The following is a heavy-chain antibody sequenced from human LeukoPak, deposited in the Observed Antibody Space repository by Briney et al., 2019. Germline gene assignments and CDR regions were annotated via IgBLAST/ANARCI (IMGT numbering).Heavy chain of an antibody. D-gene: IGHD2-15*01. CDR1: GFTFSSYA. Sequence: QPGRSLRLSCAASGFTFSSYAMHWVRQAPGKGPEWVAVISYDGSNKDYADSVKGRFTISKDTSKNTLYLQMNSLRTEDTALYYCARGVLGYCRGGSCYHFDYWGQGTLVTVSS. J-gene: IGHJ4*02. V-gene: IGHV3-30*04. CDR3: ARGVLGYCRGGSCYHFDY. CDR2: ISYDGSNK.